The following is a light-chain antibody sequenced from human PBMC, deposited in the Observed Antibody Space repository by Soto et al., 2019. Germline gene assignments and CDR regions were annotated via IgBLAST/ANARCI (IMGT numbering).Light chain of an antibody. CDR1: QSFSGT. CDR2: DAS. CDR3: QQYDSYSRA. Sequence: DIQMTQSPSTLSASLGDRVTITCRASQSFSGTLAWYQQKPGKAPKLLIFDASSLERGVPSRFSGSGAVTEFTLTISSLQPDDFATYCCQQYDSYSRALGHGTTV. J-gene: IGKJ1*01. V-gene: IGKV1-5*01.